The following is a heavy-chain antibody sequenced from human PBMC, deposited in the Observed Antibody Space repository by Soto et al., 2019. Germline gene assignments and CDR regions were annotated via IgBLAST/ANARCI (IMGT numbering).Heavy chain of an antibody. Sequence: QVQLVQSGAEVKKPGSSVKVSCTASGDTFKFYTINWVRQVPGQGLEWMGRFTPMLRLANFAQKFQGRVTMTADESTSTAYLFVRSLRSEDTAVYYCATNYGSGYTHLDYWGQGTLVTASS. J-gene: IGHJ4*02. D-gene: IGHD3-10*01. CDR3: ATNYGSGYTHLDY. CDR1: GDTFKFYT. CDR2: FTPMLRLA. V-gene: IGHV1-69*02.